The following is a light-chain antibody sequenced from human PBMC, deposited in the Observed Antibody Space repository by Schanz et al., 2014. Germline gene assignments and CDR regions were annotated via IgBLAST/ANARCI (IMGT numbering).Light chain of an antibody. J-gene: IGLJ1*01. V-gene: IGLV1-44*01. CDR2: TND. Sequence: QSVLTQPPSASGTPGQTVTISCSGGYSNIGRNSVNWYQHLPGTAPKLLVHTNDQRPSGVPDRFSGSRSGTSASLAISGLQSEDEADYYCAAWDDTLNGHKYVFGSGTKLTVL. CDR1: YSNIGRNS. CDR3: AAWDDTLNGHKYV.